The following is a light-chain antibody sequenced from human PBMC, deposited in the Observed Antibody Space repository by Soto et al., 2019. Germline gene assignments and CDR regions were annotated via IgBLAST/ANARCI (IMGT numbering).Light chain of an antibody. V-gene: IGKV3-11*01. CDR2: DAS. Sequence: EIVLTQSPATLSLSPGERATLSCRASQSVGSYLAWYQQKPGQSPRLLIYDASNRATGIPARFSGSGSGTDFTLTISSLEPEAFAVYYCQQRSNWPRTFGQGTKLEIK. CDR1: QSVGSY. CDR3: QQRSNWPRT. J-gene: IGKJ2*01.